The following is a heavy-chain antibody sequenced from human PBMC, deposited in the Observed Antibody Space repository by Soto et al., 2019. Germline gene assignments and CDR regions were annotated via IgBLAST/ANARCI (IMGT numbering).Heavy chain of an antibody. CDR3: ASLAVRGVIDYFDY. CDR1: GGTFSSYA. Sequence: QVQLVQSGAEVKKPGSSVKVSCKASGGTFSSYAISWVRQAPGQGLEWMGGIIPIFGTANYAQKFQGRVTITADEXXSTAYMELSSLRSEDTAVYYCASLAVRGVIDYFDYWGQGTLVTVSS. CDR2: IIPIFGTA. J-gene: IGHJ4*02. V-gene: IGHV1-69*12. D-gene: IGHD3-10*01.